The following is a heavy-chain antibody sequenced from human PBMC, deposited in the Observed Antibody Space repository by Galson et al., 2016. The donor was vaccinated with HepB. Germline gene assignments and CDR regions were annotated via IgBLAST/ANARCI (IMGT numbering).Heavy chain of an antibody. D-gene: IGHD4-23*01. V-gene: IGHV3-53*01. CDR2: LYGGGGT. J-gene: IGHJ4*02. Sequence: SLRLSCAVAGFSVSAHHVGWFRQTPGKGLECASVLYGGGGTYYSDSVRGRFSVSRDNSNNIVYLHMNSLRVDDTAVYYCVGFGVNSVWGRGTLVTVAS. CDR3: VGFGVNSV. CDR1: GFSVSAHH.